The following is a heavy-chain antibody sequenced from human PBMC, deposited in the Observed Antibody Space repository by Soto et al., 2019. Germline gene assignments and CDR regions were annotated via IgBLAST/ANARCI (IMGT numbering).Heavy chain of an antibody. CDR2: ISAYNGNT. J-gene: IGHJ4*02. CDR3: ARVKLITMVRGVIIPQTHFDY. D-gene: IGHD3-10*01. V-gene: IGHV1-18*01. Sequence: ASVKVSCKASGYTFTSYGISWVRQAPGQGLEWMGWISAYNGNTNYAQKLQGRVTMTTDTSTSTAYMELRSLRSDDTAVYYCARVKLITMVRGVIIPQTHFDYWGQGTLVTVSS. CDR1: GYTFTSYG.